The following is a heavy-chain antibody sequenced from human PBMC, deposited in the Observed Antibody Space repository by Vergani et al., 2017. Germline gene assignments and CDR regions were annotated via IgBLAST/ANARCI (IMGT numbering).Heavy chain of an antibody. J-gene: IGHJ5*02. Sequence: QVQLQESGPGLVKSSETLSLTCSVSFDSIRNLYCNWIRQPPGKGLEWIGSIHYSENTNYNPSLKTRVTISVDKSKNQFSLTLTSVAAADTTVYYFASDTHSGQKADRWGQGILVTVTS. CDR3: ASDTHSGQKADR. D-gene: IGHD6-19*01. V-gene: IGHV4-59*11. CDR2: IHYSENT. CDR1: FDSIRNLY.